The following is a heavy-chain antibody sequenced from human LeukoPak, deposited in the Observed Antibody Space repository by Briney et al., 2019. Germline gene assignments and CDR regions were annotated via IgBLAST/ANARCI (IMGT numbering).Heavy chain of an antibody. V-gene: IGHV3-74*01. D-gene: IGHD6-19*01. CDR1: GFTFSSYW. CDR2: INPDGSTT. J-gene: IGHJ4*02. CDR3: AKATIAVADAPDY. Sequence: GGSLRLSCAASGFTFSSYWMHWVRQAPGKGLVWVSRINPDGSTTNYADSVKGRFTISRDNSKNTLYLQMNSLRAEDTAVYYCAKATIAVADAPDYWGQGTLVTVSS.